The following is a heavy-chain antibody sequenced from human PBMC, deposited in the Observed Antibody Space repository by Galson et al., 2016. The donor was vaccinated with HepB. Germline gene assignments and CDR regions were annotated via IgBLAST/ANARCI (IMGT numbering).Heavy chain of an antibody. CDR1: GYTFINYG. J-gene: IGHJ4*02. V-gene: IGHV1-18*01. CDR2: ISAYNENK. D-gene: IGHD6-19*01. Sequence: SVKVSCKASGYTFINYGISWVRQAPGQGLEWMGWISAYNENKNFAQKFQDRVTLTTDTPTRSAYMELRSLTSDDTAVYYCARISDLGPPWLAHFDYWGQGILVTVSS. CDR3: ARISDLGPPWLAHFDY.